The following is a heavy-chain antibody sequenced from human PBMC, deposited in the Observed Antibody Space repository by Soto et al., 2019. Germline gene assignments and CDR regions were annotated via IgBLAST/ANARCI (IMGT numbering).Heavy chain of an antibody. D-gene: IGHD4-17*01. CDR2: IYYIGNT. Sequence: QLQLQESGSGLVKPSETLSLTCIVSNGSISSRSSYWGWIRQTPGKGLEWIGSIYYIGNTYYNPSIKNRVTISRDTSKTQFALKMNSVTATDTAVYFCGGQDYGTKGYYFENWVQGALVTVSS. J-gene: IGHJ4*02. V-gene: IGHV4-39*01. CDR1: NGSISSRSSY. CDR3: GGQDYGTKGYYFEN.